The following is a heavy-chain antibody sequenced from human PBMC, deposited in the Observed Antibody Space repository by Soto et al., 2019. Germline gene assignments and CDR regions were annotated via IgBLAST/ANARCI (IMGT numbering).Heavy chain of an antibody. D-gene: IGHD5-12*01. V-gene: IGHV4-30-2*01. CDR1: GGSISSGGSS. CDR3: AAGGGLPRYY. Sequence: QLQLQESGSGLVKPSQTLSLTCAVSGGSISSGGSSWSWIRPPPGKGLEWIGYIYHSGSTYYNPSLKSRVTTSVDRAKNQFSLKLSSVTAADTAVYYCAAGGGLPRYYWGQGTLVTVSS. CDR2: IYHSGST. J-gene: IGHJ4*02.